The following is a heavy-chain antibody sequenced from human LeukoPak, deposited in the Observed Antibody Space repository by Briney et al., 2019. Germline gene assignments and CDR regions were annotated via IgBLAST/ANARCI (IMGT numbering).Heavy chain of an antibody. CDR3: ARDNYCSSTDCYNFDY. Sequence: GGSLRLSCAASGFAFSGYGMHWVRQAPGKGLEWVAVIWYDGSNKYYEDSVKGRFTISRDTSTNTLYPQMNSLRVDDTAVYYCARDNYCSSTDCYNFDYWGQGTLVTVSS. D-gene: IGHD2-2*02. CDR2: IWYDGSNK. J-gene: IGHJ4*02. CDR1: GFAFSGYG. V-gene: IGHV3-33*01.